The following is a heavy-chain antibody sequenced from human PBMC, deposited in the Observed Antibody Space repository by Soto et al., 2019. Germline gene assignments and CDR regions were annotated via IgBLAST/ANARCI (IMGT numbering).Heavy chain of an antibody. CDR2: INPDSGST. Sequence: QVQLVQSGAEVREPGASVKVSCEASGYTLSIYYIHWVRQAPGQGLEWMGIINPDSGSTTYAPKFQGRVTITSNTPTSTVYIDLSSLRSDETAGYYCAREPGDPSAKYLDYWGQGTLVTVSS. CDR3: AREPGDPSAKYLDY. D-gene: IGHD2-21*02. CDR1: GYTLSIYY. J-gene: IGHJ4*02. V-gene: IGHV1-46*01.